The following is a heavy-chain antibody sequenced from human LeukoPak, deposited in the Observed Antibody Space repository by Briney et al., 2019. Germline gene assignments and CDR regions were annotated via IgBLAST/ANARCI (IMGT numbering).Heavy chain of an antibody. CDR2: ISYDGSNK. Sequence: PGGSLRLSCAASGFTFSSYGMHWVRQAPSKGLEWVAVISYDGSNKYYADSVKGRFTNSRDNSKNTLYLQMNSLRAEDTAVYYCAKDRARSPAAFDYWGQGTLVTVSS. D-gene: IGHD2-2*01. CDR3: AKDRARSPAAFDY. CDR1: GFTFSSYG. J-gene: IGHJ4*02. V-gene: IGHV3-30*18.